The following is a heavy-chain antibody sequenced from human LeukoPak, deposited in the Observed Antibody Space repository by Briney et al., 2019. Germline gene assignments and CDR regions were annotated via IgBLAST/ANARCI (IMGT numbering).Heavy chain of an antibody. V-gene: IGHV3-21*01. CDR2: ISSSSSYI. J-gene: IGHJ4*02. D-gene: IGHD2-15*01. Sequence: GGSLRLSCAASGFTFSSYSMNWVRQAPGKGLEWVPSISSSSSYIYYADSVKGRFTISRDNAKNSLYLQMNSLRAEDTAVYYCARGVVVVATTLGRDFDYWGQGTLVTVSS. CDR1: GFTFSSYS. CDR3: ARGVVVVATTLGRDFDY.